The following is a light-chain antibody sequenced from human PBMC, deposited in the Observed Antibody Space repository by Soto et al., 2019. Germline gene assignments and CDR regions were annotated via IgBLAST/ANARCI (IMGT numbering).Light chain of an antibody. CDR2: LNSDGSH. J-gene: IGLJ2*01. CDR1: SGHSSYA. CDR3: QTWGTGILV. V-gene: IGLV4-69*01. Sequence: QTVVTQSPSASASLGASVKLTCTLSSGHSSYAIAWHQQQPEKGPRYLMKLNSDGSHSKGDGIPDRFSGSSSGAERYLTISSLQSKDEADYYCQTWGTGILVFGGGTKLTVL.